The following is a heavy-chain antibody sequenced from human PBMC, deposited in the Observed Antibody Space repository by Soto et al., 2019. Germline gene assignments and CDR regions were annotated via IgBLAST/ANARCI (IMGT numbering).Heavy chain of an antibody. CDR1: GYSCTSYW. V-gene: IGHV5-51*01. Sequence: PGESLKISCKGSGYSCTSYWIGWVRQMPGKGLEWMGITYPGDSDTRYSPSFQGQVTISADKSISTAYLQWSSLKASDTAMYYCARSITYYYGSGSNPTPYYFDYWGQGTLVTVSS. CDR3: ARSITYYYGSGSNPTPYYFDY. J-gene: IGHJ4*02. CDR2: TYPGDSDT. D-gene: IGHD3-10*01.